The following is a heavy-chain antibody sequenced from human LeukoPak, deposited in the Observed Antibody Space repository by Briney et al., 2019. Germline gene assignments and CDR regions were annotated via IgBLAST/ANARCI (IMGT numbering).Heavy chain of an antibody. J-gene: IGHJ4*02. CDR2: MNPNSGNT. D-gene: IGHD1-26*01. Sequence: ASVKVSCKASGYTFTSYDINWVRQATGQGLEWMGWMNPNSGNTGYAQKFQGRVTMTRDTSISTAYMELSRLRSDDTAAYYCAREFKIGGSYFWGQGTLVTVSS. CDR1: GYTFTSYD. CDR3: AREFKIGGSYF. V-gene: IGHV1-8*01.